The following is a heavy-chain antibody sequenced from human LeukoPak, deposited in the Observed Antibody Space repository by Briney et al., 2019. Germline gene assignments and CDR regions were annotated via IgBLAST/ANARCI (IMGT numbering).Heavy chain of an antibody. V-gene: IGHV4-34*01. J-gene: IGHJ4*02. CDR1: GGSFSGYY. CDR2: TNHSGST. CDR3: ARARVYCSSTSCPAGFDY. D-gene: IGHD2-2*01. Sequence: SETLSLTCAVYGGSFSGYYWSWIRQPPGKGLEWIGETNHSGSTNYNPSLKSRVTISVDTSKNQFSLKLSSVTAADTAVYYCARARVYCSSTSCPAGFDYWGQRTLVTVSS.